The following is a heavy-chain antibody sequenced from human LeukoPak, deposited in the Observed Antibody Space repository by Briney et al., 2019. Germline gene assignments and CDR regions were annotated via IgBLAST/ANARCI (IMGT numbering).Heavy chain of an antibody. V-gene: IGHV4-30-2*01. Sequence: SKTLSLTCAVSGGSISSGGYSWSWIRQPPGKGLEWIGYIYHSGSTYYNPSLKSRVTISVDRSKNRFSLKLSSVIAADTAVYYCARAYSSRWYCDTGWFDSWGQGTLVTVSS. CDR3: ARAYSSRWYCDTGWFDS. CDR1: GGSISSGGYS. D-gene: IGHD6-13*01. J-gene: IGHJ5*01. CDR2: IYHSGST.